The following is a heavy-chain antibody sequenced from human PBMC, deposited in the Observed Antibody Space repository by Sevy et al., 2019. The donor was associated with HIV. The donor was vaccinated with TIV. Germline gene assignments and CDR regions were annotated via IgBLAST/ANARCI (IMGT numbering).Heavy chain of an antibody. CDR3: ARDRYYDASGYYYYYYGMDV. J-gene: IGHJ6*02. D-gene: IGHD3-22*01. CDR2: IYSDGRT. V-gene: IGHV3-66*01. CDR1: GLSVSDNY. Sequence: GGSLRLSCAASGLSVSDNYMNWVRQAPGQGLELVSVIYSDGRTYYPDSVKGRFSISRDNSKNTLYLHMKSLRPEDTAVYYCARDRYYDASGYYYYYYGMDVWGQGTTVTVSS.